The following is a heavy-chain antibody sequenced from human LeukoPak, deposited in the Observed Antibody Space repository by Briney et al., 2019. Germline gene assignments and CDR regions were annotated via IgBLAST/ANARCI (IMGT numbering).Heavy chain of an antibody. CDR1: GFTFSSYE. V-gene: IGHV3-48*03. D-gene: IGHD6-13*01. J-gene: IGHJ4*02. Sequence: GGSPRLSCAASGFTFSSYEMNWVRQAPGKGLEWVSSISSGGITIYYADSVKGRFTISRDNAKNSLYLQMNSLRVEDTAVYYCARVGVFSSSWLLYWGQGTLVTVSS. CDR2: ISSGGITI. CDR3: ARVGVFSSSWLLY.